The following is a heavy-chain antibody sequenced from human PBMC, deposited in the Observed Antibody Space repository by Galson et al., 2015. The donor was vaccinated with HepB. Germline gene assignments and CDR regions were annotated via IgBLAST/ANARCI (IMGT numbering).Heavy chain of an antibody. D-gene: IGHD3-3*01. J-gene: IGHJ6*02. V-gene: IGHV3-11*01. CDR1: GFRFSDYN. Sequence: SLRLSCAASGFRFSDYNMNWIRQAPGKGLEWVSYITSSDSTRYYADSVKGRFTISRDNAKNSLYLQMNSLRAEDTAVYCCARERVVIPPTGMDVWGQGTTVTVSS. CDR2: ITSSDSTR. CDR3: ARERVVIPPTGMDV.